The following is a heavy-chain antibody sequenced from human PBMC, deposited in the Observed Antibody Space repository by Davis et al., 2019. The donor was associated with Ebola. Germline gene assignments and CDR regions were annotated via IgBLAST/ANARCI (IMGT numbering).Heavy chain of an antibody. CDR3: ATKYYYDSSGYYSYFDY. CDR2: IIPIFGTA. CDR1: GGTFSSYA. Sequence: AASVKVSCKASGGTFSSYAISWVRQAPGQGLEWMGGIIPIFGTANYAQKFQGRVTITADKSTGTAYMELSSLRSEDTAVYYCATKYYYDSSGYYSYFDYWGQGTLVTVSS. D-gene: IGHD3-22*01. V-gene: IGHV1-69*06. J-gene: IGHJ4*02.